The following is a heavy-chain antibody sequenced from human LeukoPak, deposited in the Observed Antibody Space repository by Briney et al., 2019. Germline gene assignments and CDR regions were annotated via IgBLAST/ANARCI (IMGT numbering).Heavy chain of an antibody. CDR2: ISDHGSEK. D-gene: IGHD1-14*01. Sequence: GGSLRRSCAASGITFRNYAIHWVRQAPGKGLEWVAVISDHGSEKYYADSVRGRFTISRDNSMDTLYLQMNSLRDEDTAIYFCAKVFVLMRGTPENWFDPWGQGTLVTVSS. J-gene: IGHJ5*02. CDR3: AKVFVLMRGTPENWFDP. CDR1: GITFRNYA. V-gene: IGHV3-30*18.